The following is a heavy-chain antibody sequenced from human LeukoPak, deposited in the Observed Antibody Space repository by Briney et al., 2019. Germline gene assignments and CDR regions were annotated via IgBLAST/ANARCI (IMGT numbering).Heavy chain of an antibody. D-gene: IGHD6-19*01. J-gene: IGHJ6*03. Sequence: GAPVKVSCKASGGTFSSYAISWVRQAPGQGLEWMGGIIPIFGTANYAQKFQGRVTITTDESTSTAYMELSSLRSEDTAVYYCARAGYSSGWGYYYYYMDVWGKGTTVTVSS. V-gene: IGHV1-69*05. CDR2: IIPIFGTA. CDR3: ARAGYSSGWGYYYYYMDV. CDR1: GGTFSSYA.